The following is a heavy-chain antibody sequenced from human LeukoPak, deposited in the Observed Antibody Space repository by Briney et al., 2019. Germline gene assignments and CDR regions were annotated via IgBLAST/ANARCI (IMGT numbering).Heavy chain of an antibody. V-gene: IGHV1-18*01. CDR1: GYTFTSYG. Sequence: RASVKVSCKASGYTFTSYGISWVRQAPGQGLEWMGWISAYNGNTNYAQKLQGGVTMTTDTSTSTAYMELRSLRSDDTAVYYCARDRITIFGVALRWFDPWGQGTLVTVSS. D-gene: IGHD3-3*01. J-gene: IGHJ5*02. CDR3: ARDRITIFGVALRWFDP. CDR2: ISAYNGNT.